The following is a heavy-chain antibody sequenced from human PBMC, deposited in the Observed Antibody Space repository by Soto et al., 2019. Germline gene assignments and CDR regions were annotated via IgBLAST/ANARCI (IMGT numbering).Heavy chain of an antibody. CDR1: GFTFSSYS. CDR2: ISSSSSYI. J-gene: IGHJ6*03. D-gene: IGHD4-17*01. V-gene: IGHV3-21*01. Sequence: GGSLRLSCAASGFTFSSYSMNWVRQAPGKGLEWVSSISSSSSYIYYADSVKGRFTISRDNAKNSLYLQMNSLRAEDTAVYYCARDGEYGPTQYYYYMDVWGKGTTVTVSS. CDR3: ARDGEYGPTQYYYYMDV.